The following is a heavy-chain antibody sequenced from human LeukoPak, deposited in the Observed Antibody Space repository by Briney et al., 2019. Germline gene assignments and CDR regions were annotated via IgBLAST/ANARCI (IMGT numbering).Heavy chain of an antibody. CDR3: ATYRQVLLPFES. D-gene: IGHD2-8*02. CDR2: IFPSGGEI. Sequence: GGSLRLSCAASGFTFSTFAMIWVRQPPGEGLEWVSSIFPSGGEIHYADSVRGRFTISRDNFKSTLSLQMNSLRAEDTAIYYCATYRQVLLPFESWGQGTLVTVSS. CDR1: GFTFSTFA. J-gene: IGHJ4*02. V-gene: IGHV3-23*01.